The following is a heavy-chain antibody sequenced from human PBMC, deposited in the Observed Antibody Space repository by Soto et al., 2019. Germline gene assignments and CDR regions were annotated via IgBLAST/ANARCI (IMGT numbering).Heavy chain of an antibody. Sequence: HVQLHQSGPRLVKPSQTLSLECSVIGGSVTTGGNYWIWVRQSPGRGLEWIGYIYHTGNTFYNPTHEKRVTMSVDASKNQFSLTLTSVTAADTAVYFCARDPLDGMDVWGQGTNVTVSS. CDR2: IYHTGNT. CDR3: ARDPLDGMDV. J-gene: IGHJ6*02. CDR1: GGSVTTGGNY. V-gene: IGHV4-30-4*01.